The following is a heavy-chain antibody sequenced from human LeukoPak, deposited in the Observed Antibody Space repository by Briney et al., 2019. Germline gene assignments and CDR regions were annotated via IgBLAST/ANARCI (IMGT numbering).Heavy chain of an antibody. D-gene: IGHD3-10*01. J-gene: IGHJ3*02. CDR3: AKELYIIADGDDAFDI. CDR2: IWYDGSNK. CDR1: GFTFSSYG. V-gene: IGHV3-33*06. Sequence: GGSLRLSCAASGFTFSSYGMHWVRQAPGKGLEWVAVIWYDGSNKYYADSVKGRFTISGDNCKNTLYLQMNSLRAEDTAVYYCAKELYIIADGDDAFDIWGQGTMVTVSS.